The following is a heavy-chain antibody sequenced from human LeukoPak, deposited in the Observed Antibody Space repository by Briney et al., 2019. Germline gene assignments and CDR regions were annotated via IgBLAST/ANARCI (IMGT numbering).Heavy chain of an antibody. CDR2: ISHTGGSP. D-gene: IGHD4-17*01. Sequence: GGTLRLSCAASGITFSSYGMSWIRQAPGKGLEWVSSISHTGGSPYYADSVKGRFTVSRDNSENTLYLQMNSLTVDDTAIYYCAKAAKRAVTRDVSDYWGQGTLVTVSS. CDR3: AKAAKRAVTRDVSDY. V-gene: IGHV3-23*01. J-gene: IGHJ4*02. CDR1: GITFSSYG.